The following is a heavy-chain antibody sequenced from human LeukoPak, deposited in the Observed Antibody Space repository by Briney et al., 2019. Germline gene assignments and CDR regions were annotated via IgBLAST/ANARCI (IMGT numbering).Heavy chain of an antibody. Sequence: ASVKVSCKASGYTFTSYDINWVRQATGQGLEWMGWMNPNSGNTGYAQKFQGRVTMTRNTSISTAYMELSSLRSEDTAVYYCARGRGYYDSSGYYPAFDYRGQGTLVTVSS. CDR2: MNPNSGNT. J-gene: IGHJ4*02. CDR3: ARGRGYYDSSGYYPAFDY. D-gene: IGHD3-22*01. V-gene: IGHV1-8*01. CDR1: GYTFTSYD.